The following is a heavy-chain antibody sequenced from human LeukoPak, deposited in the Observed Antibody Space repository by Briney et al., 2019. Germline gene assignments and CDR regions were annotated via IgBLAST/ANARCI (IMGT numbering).Heavy chain of an antibody. CDR2: ISSSGSLI. Sequence: GGSLRLSCAASGFTLSHYYMSWIRQAPGKGLEWISYISSSGSLIYYADSVKGRFTISRDNAKNSLYLQMNSLRAEDTAVYYCARDTPPLWFGELLGAFDIWGQGTMVTVSS. CDR1: GFTLSHYY. J-gene: IGHJ3*02. V-gene: IGHV3-11*04. CDR3: ARDTPPLWFGELLGAFDI. D-gene: IGHD3-10*01.